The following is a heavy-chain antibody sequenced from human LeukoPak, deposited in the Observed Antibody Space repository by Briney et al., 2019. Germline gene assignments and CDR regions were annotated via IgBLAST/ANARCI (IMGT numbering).Heavy chain of an antibody. Sequence: GGSLRLSCAASGFTFSGYWMHWVGHAPGKGLVWVARIKGDGSSMSYADSVKGRFTISRDNPRNTLYLQMNSLRAEDTAVYYCARSDWFDPWGQGTLVTVSS. CDR3: ARSDWFDP. V-gene: IGHV3-74*01. CDR1: GFTFSGYW. J-gene: IGHJ5*02. CDR2: IKGDGSSM.